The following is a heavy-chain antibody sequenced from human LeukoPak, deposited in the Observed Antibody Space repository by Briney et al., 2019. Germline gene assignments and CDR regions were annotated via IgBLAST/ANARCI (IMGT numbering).Heavy chain of an antibody. J-gene: IGHJ4*02. D-gene: IGHD3-9*01. CDR2: IRGSGRST. CDR3: AKARTWNDILTGYYIYDFDY. V-gene: IGHV3-23*01. CDR1: GFTFSSYG. Sequence: GGSLRLSCAACGFTFSSYGMSWVRQAPGEGLEWVSAIRGSGRSTYYADSVKGRFTISRDNSKNTLYLQMNSLRAEDTAVYYCAKARTWNDILTGYYIYDFDYWGQGTLVTVSS.